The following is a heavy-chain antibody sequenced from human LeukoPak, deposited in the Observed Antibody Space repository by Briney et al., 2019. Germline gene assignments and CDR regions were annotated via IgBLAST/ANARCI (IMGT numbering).Heavy chain of an antibody. D-gene: IGHD6-13*01. Sequence: ASVTVSCKASGYTFTSYGISWVRQAPGQGLEWMGWISAYNGNTSYAQKLQGRVTMTTDTSTSTAYMELRSLRSDDTAVYYCARDPSSSWIRGDFDYWGQGTLVTVSS. CDR3: ARDPSSSWIRGDFDY. CDR1: GYTFTSYG. V-gene: IGHV1-18*01. CDR2: ISAYNGNT. J-gene: IGHJ4*02.